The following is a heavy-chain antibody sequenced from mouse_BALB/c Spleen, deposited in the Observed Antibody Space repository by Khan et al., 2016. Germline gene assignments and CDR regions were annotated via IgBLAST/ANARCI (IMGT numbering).Heavy chain of an antibody. D-gene: IGHD2-3*01. V-gene: IGHV1-15*01. CDR2: IHPGSGGT. CDR3: TNRRNYDGFYVEMDY. Sequence: VQLQEFGAELVRPGASVKLFCKALGYTFTDYEMPWVKQTPVHGLEWIGTIHPGSGGTAYNQKFKGQATLTADKSPSTAYMELSRLTSEDSAVYYCTNRRNYDGFYVEMDYWGQGSSVTVSS. J-gene: IGHJ4*01. CDR1: GYTFTDYE.